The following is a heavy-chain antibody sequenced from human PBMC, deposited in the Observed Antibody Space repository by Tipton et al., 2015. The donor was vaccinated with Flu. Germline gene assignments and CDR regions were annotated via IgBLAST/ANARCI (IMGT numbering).Heavy chain of an antibody. J-gene: IGHJ4*02. CDR2: IYHSGST. CDR1: GYSISSGYY. Sequence: TLSLTCAVSGYSISSGYYWGWVRQPPGKGLEWIGTIYHSGSTYYNPSLKSRLTMSVDTSKNQFSLQLSSVTPEDTAVYYCGRDMGRSGYAHAFDYWGQGILVTVSS. V-gene: IGHV4-38-2*02. CDR3: GRDMGRSGYAHAFDY. D-gene: IGHD3-22*01.